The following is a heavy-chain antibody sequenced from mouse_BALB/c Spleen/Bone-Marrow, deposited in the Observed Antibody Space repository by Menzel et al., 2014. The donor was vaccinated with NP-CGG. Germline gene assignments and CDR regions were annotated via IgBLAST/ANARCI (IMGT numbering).Heavy chain of an antibody. CDR1: GFSLTSYG. CDR2: IWSGGST. V-gene: IGHV2-2*02. D-gene: IGHD2-10*01. CDR3: ARNTYYGNPFAY. J-gene: IGHJ3*01. Sequence: VQLQQSGPGLVQPSQSLSITCTVSGFSLTSYGVHWVRQSPGKGLEWLGVIWSGGSTDYNAAFISRLSISKDNSKSQVFFKMNSLQANGTAIYYCARNTYYGNPFAYWGQGTLVTVSA.